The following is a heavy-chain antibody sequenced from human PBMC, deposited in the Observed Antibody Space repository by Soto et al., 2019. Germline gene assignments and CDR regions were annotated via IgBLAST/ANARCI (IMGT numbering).Heavy chain of an antibody. Sequence: DVQLEESGGGLVKPGGSLRLSCAASGFSFSKAWMSWVRQVPGKGLEWVGHIKSKTDGGTTDYAAPVKGRFTISRDDSKNTLYLQMNSLKTEDTAVYYCTTQHDYGDWGYFDYWGQGTLVTVSS. D-gene: IGHD4-17*01. CDR2: IKSKTDGGTT. CDR1: GFSFSKAW. V-gene: IGHV3-15*01. CDR3: TTQHDYGDWGYFDY. J-gene: IGHJ4*02.